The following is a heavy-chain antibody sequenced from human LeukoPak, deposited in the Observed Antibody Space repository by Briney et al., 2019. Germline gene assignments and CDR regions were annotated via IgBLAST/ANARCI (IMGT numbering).Heavy chain of an antibody. CDR1: GFTFSTYS. CDR2: IRSGGENT. CDR3: AILSWDGRGSFY. J-gene: IGHJ4*02. V-gene: IGHV3-23*01. Sequence: GGSLRLSCAASGFTFSTYSMSWVRQAPGKGLEWVSAIRSGGENTYYADSVRGRCAISRDNSRGTLSLQMNSLRAEDTAVYFCAILSWDGRGSFYWGQGTLVTVSS. D-gene: IGHD2/OR15-2a*01.